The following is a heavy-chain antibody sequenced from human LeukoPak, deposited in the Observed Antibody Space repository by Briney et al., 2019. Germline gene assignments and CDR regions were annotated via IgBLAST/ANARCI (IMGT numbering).Heavy chain of an antibody. D-gene: IGHD2-21*02. J-gene: IGHJ4*02. V-gene: IGHV4-38-2*02. CDR2: IYHSGST. CDR3: ARDQAYCSGDCYFDL. CDR1: DYSISSAYY. Sequence: SETLSLTCAVSDYSISSAYYWGWIRQPPGKGLEWIGSIYHSGSTDYNPSLKSRVTISVDTSKNQFSLKLRSVTAADTAVYYCARDQAYCSGDCYFDLWGQGTLVTVSS.